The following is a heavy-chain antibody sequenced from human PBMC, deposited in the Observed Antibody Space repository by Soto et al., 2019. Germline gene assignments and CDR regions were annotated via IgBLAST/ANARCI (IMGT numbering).Heavy chain of an antibody. CDR3: ARRRDFDD. Sequence: SGTLSLTCTVSGGSISSGDYYWSWIRQPPGKGLEWIGYIYYSGTTYYNPSLRSRVTISIDVSKNQFSLSLRSLTAADTAVYYCARRRDFDDWSQGTLVTVSS. J-gene: IGHJ4*02. CDR2: IYYSGTT. V-gene: IGHV4-30-4*01. CDR1: GGSISSGDYY.